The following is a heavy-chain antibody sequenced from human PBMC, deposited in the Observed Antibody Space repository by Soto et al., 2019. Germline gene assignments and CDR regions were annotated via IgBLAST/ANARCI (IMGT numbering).Heavy chain of an antibody. J-gene: IGHJ5*02. CDR1: GGTFSSYT. CDR3: LVPDALYNWFDP. Sequence: GASVKVSCKASGGTFSSYTISWVRQAPGQGLEWMGRIIPILGIANYAQKFQGRVTITADKSTSTAYMELSSLRSEDTAVYYCLVPDALYNWFDPCRQHSLVTVSS. D-gene: IGHD2-2*01. V-gene: IGHV1-69*02. CDR2: IIPILGIA.